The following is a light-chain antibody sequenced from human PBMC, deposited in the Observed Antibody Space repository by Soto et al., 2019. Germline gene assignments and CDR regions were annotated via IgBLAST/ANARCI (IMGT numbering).Light chain of an antibody. CDR2: GAS. Sequence: EIVVTQSPTHLSVSPGETITLSCRASEGVGSNLAWYNHKPGQAPRLLIYGASTRAAGIPDRFSGSGSGTDFTLTITRLEPEDSAVYFCQQYTGPPTTFGQGTLLEI. CDR3: QQYTGPPTT. J-gene: IGKJ5*01. V-gene: IGKV3D-15*01. CDR1: EGVGSN.